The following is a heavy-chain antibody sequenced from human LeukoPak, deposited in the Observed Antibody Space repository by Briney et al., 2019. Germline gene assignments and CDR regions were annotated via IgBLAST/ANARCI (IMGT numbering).Heavy chain of an antibody. J-gene: IGHJ4*02. CDR1: GYTFRSYG. Sequence: ASVKVSCKTSGYTFRSYGISWVRQAPGQGLEWMGWISEYNGNTEYAQNLQGRVTLTTDTRTSTAYMELRSLRSDDTAVYYCARDKGDYYAWKAIDYWGQGTLVTVSS. CDR3: ARDKGDYYAWKAIDY. CDR2: ISEYNGNT. D-gene: IGHD3-10*01. V-gene: IGHV1-18*01.